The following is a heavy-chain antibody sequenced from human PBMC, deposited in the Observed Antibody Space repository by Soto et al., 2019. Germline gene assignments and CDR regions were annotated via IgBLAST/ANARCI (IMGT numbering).Heavy chain of an antibody. J-gene: IGHJ4*02. D-gene: IGHD2-2*01. V-gene: IGHV3-23*01. Sequence: PGGFLILSFAASGFTVSIYAMSLVRQAPGKVLEWVSTLSDGGGRTYYADSVKGRFTISRDNSKNTLYLQTNSLRAQNTATHYRAKGSVVPAVIFDQWGQGTLVTVSS. CDR3: AKGSVVPAVIFDQ. CDR1: GFTVSIYA. CDR2: LSDGGGRT.